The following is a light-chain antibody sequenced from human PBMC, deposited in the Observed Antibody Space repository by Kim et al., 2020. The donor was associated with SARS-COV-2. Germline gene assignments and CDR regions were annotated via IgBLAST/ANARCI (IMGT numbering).Light chain of an antibody. J-gene: IGKJ3*01. V-gene: IGKV3-20*01. CDR1: QSVSSSY. CDR2: GAS. CDR3: QKYGTFT. Sequence: EIVLTQSPGTLSLSPGERATLSCRASQSVSSSYLAWYQQKPGQAPRLLIYGASSRATGIPDRFSGSGSGTDFTLTISRLEPEDFAVYYCQKYGTFTFVPGTKVDIK.